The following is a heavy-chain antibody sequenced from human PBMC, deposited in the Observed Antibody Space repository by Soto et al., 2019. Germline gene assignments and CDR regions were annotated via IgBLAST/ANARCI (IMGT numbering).Heavy chain of an antibody. CDR1: VFLFNNNY. V-gene: IGHV3-53*01. Sequence: RLSCSASVFLFNNNYMTWVRQAPGRRPEWVAVIYTRGTTHYADFATGRFTFSRDNSKNTLYLQIDSLRPEDTAVYHCAKLWGYYFESWGPGTLVTVSS. CDR2: IYTRGTT. J-gene: IGHJ4*02. CDR3: AKLWGYYFES. D-gene: IGHD2-21*01.